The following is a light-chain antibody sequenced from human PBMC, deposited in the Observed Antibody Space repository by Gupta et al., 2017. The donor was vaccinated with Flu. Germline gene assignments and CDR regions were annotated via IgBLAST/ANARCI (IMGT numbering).Light chain of an antibody. CDR2: SNN. Sequence: QSVLTQPPSASGTPGQRVTISCSESSSNIGSNSVNWYQQLPGTAPKLLIYSNNKRPSGVPDRFSGSKSGTSASLTISWLQSEDEADYYCTSWDDSLNGPVFGTGTKLTVL. CDR3: TSWDDSLNGPV. V-gene: IGLV1-44*01. J-gene: IGLJ3*02. CDR1: SSNIGSNS.